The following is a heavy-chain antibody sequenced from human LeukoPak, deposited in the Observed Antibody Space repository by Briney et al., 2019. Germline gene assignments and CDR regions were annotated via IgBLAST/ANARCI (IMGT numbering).Heavy chain of an antibody. D-gene: IGHD1-26*01. CDR1: GYTFTSYD. Sequence: GASVKVSCKASGYTFTSYDINWVRQATGQGLEWMGWMNPNSGNTGYAQKFQGRVTITRNTSISTAYMELSSLRSEDTAVYYCATKTPIGTPSGDWGQGTLVTVSS. J-gene: IGHJ4*02. V-gene: IGHV1-8*03. CDR2: MNPNSGNT. CDR3: ATKTPIGTPSGD.